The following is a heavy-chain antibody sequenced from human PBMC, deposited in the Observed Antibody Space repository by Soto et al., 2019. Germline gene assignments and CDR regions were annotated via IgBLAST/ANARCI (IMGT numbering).Heavy chain of an antibody. Sequence: SDTLPLTSAASGRSIRPGGDFGSWIRQPPGKGLEWIGYIYHSGSTYYNPSLKSRVTISVVRSKNQFSLKLSSVTAADTALYYCARGTRGIVVVPVLYWGQG. CDR2: IYHSGST. CDR1: GRSIRPGGDF. J-gene: IGHJ4*01. D-gene: IGHD2-2*01. CDR3: ARGTRGIVVVPVLY. V-gene: IGHV4-30-2*01.